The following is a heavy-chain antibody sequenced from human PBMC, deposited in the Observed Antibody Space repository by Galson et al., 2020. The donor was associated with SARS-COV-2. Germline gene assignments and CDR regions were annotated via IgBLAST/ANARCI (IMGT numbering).Heavy chain of an antibody. V-gene: IGHV4-59*01. Sequence: ETSETLYLTCTVSGDSMNSYYWSWIRQPPGKGLDWIGYIYYSGNTHYNPSLKSRVTISVDTSKNQFSLKLSSVTAADTALYYCARITIFGVAGYYFDYWGLGTLVTVS. D-gene: IGHD3-3*01. J-gene: IGHJ4*02. CDR1: GDSMNSYY. CDR2: IYYSGNT. CDR3: ARITIFGVAGYYFDY.